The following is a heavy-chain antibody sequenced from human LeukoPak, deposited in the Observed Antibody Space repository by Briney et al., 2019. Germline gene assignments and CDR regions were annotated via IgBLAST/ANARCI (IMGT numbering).Heavy chain of an antibody. V-gene: IGHV3-7*01. CDR2: IKQDGSEK. J-gene: IGHJ4*02. CDR3: ARVSPYCSGGSCYYKTGYFDY. CDR1: GFTFSSYW. Sequence: PGGSLRLFCAASGFTFSSYWMNWVRQAPGKGLEWVANIKQDGSEKYYVDSVKGRFTISRDNAKNSLYLQMNSLRAEDTAVYCCARVSPYCSGGSCYYKTGYFDYWGQGTLVTVSS. D-gene: IGHD2-15*01.